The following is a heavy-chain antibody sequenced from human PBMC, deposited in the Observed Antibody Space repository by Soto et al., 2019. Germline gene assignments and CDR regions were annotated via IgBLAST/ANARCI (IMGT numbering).Heavy chain of an antibody. D-gene: IGHD3-3*01. J-gene: IGHJ4*02. V-gene: IGHV3-23*01. CDR1: GFTFSNYA. CDR3: ANELDDLWGGYCCPYCWDY. Sequence: GGSLRLSCAASGFTFSNYAMSRVRQAPGKGLEWVSAISGSGGNTYYADSVKGRFTISRDNSKNTLYLQMNSLRAEDTAVYYCANELDDLWGGYCCPYCWDYWGQGTLVTVSS. CDR2: ISGSGGNT.